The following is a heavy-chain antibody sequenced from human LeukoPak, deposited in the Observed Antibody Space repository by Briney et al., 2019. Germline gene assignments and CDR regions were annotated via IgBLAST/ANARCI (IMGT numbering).Heavy chain of an antibody. V-gene: IGHV3-23*01. Sequence: GGSLRLSCAASGFTFSSYAMNWVRQAPGKGLEWVSAISGSGGSTHYADSVKGRFTISRDDSKNTLYLQMNSLRAEDTAVYYCAKGYSSGWYFFDNWARESWSPSPQ. CDR2: ISGSGGST. D-gene: IGHD6-19*01. CDR3: AKGYSSGWYFFDN. J-gene: IGHJ4*02. CDR1: GFTFSSYA.